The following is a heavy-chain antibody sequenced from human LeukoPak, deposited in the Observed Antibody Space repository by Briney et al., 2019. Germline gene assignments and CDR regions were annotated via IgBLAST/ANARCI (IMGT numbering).Heavy chain of an antibody. J-gene: IGHJ4*02. D-gene: IGHD2/OR15-2a*01. CDR2: ISVYNGDT. V-gene: IGHV1-18*01. Sequence: ASVKVSCKASGYTFTSFDISWVRQAPGQGLEWMGWISVYNGDTNYAQKLQDRVTMTTDTSTSTAYMELRSPRSDDTAVYYCARVSRGVNICDSWGQGTLVTVSS. CDR3: ARVSRGVNICDS. CDR1: GYTFTSFD.